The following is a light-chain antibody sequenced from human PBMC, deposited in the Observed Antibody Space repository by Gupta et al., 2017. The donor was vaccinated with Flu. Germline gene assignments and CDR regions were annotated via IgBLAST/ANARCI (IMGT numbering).Light chain of an antibody. CDR2: EAT. J-gene: IGKJ1*01. CDR3: QQYNDGRT. Sequence: DIQMTQSPSTLSASVGDRVTITCRASDTISSWLAWYQPQPGKTPKLLSSEATSLQDGVPSRFSGSGSGTAFTLTIISLQPDDVATYYCQQYNDGRTFGQGTKVKIK. V-gene: IGKV1-5*03. CDR1: DTISSW.